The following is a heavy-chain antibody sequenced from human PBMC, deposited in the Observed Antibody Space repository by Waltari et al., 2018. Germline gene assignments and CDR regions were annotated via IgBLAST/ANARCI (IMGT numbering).Heavy chain of an antibody. CDR1: GGSISSGGYY. D-gene: IGHD1-26*01. CDR2: IYYSGST. J-gene: IGHJ5*02. V-gene: IGHV4-31*03. Sequence: QVQLQESGPGLVKPSQTLSLTCTVSGGSISSGGYYWSWIRQHPGKGLEWLGYIYYSGSTYYKPSRKSRVTISVDTSKNQFSLKLSSVTAADTAVYYCARGSGSYSDISFDPWGQGTLVTVSS. CDR3: ARGSGSYSDISFDP.